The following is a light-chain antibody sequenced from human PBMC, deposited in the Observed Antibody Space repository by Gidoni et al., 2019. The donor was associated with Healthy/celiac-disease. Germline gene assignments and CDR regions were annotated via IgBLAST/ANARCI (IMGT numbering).Light chain of an antibody. Sequence: EIVMTQSPATLSVSPGERATLSCRASQSVSSNLAWYQQKPGQAPRLLIYGASTRATGIPARFSGSGSGTEFTHTISSLQSEDCAVYYCQQYNNWLPWTFGQGTKVEIK. J-gene: IGKJ1*01. V-gene: IGKV3-15*01. CDR3: QQYNNWLPWT. CDR2: GAS. CDR1: QSVSSN.